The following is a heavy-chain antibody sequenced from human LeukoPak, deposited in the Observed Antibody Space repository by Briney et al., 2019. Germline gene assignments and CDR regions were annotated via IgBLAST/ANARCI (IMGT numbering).Heavy chain of an antibody. V-gene: IGHV3-9*01. Sequence: GRSLRLSCAASGFTFDDYAMHWVRQAPGKCLEWVSGISWNSGSIGYADSVKGRFTISRDNAKNSLYLQMNSLRAEDTALYYCAKDWSSFSPYYMDVWGKGTTVTVSS. CDR2: ISWNSGSI. CDR3: AKDWSSFSPYYMDV. J-gene: IGHJ6*03. D-gene: IGHD3-3*01. CDR1: GFTFDDYA.